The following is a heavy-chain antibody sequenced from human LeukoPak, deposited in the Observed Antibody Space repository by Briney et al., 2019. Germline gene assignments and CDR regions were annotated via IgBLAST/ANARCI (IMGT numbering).Heavy chain of an antibody. CDR2: ISYDGSNK. D-gene: IGHD3-10*01. J-gene: IGHJ6*03. CDR1: GFTFSSYG. Sequence: GGSLRLSCAASGFTFSSYGMHWVRQAPGKGLEGVAVISYDGSNKYYADSVKGRFTISRDNSKNTLYLQMNSLRAEDTAVYYCARSSQRITMVFYYYYMDVWGKGTTVTVSS. V-gene: IGHV3-30*03. CDR3: ARSSQRITMVFYYYYMDV.